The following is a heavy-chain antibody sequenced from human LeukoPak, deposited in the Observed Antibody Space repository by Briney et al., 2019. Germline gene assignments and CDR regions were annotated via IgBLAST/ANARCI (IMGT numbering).Heavy chain of an antibody. J-gene: IGHJ4*02. D-gene: IGHD6-13*01. V-gene: IGHV4-34*01. CDR1: GGSFSGYY. CDR2: INHSGST. CDR3: ARGLGGYTSSQAY. Sequence: SETLSLTCAVYGGSFSGYYWSWIRQPPGKGLEWIGEINHSGSTNYNPSLKSRVTISVDTSKNQFSLKLSSVTAADTAVYYCARGLGGYTSSQAYWGQGTLVTVSS.